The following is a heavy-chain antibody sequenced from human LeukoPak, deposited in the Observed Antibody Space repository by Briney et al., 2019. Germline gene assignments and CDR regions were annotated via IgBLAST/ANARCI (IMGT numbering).Heavy chain of an antibody. CDR2: INHSGST. CDR3: ARLRRTSRDAFDI. J-gene: IGHJ3*02. D-gene: IGHD3/OR15-3a*01. Sequence: GSLRLSCAASGFTFSDNYMTWVRQPPGKGLEWIGEINHSGSTNYNPSLKSRVTISVDTSKNQFSLKLSSVTAADTAVYYCARLRRTSRDAFDIWGQGTMVTVSS. CDR1: GFTFSDNY. V-gene: IGHV4-34*01.